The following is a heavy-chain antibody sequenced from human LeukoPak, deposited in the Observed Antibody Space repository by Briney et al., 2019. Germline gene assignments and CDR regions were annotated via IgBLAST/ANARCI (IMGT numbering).Heavy chain of an antibody. CDR3: ASHCGGDCSYRDY. D-gene: IGHD2-21*02. CDR2: ISGSAGKV. CDR1: GFTFSNYA. J-gene: IGHJ4*02. Sequence: PGGSLRLSCVASGFTFSNYAMSWVRQAPEKGLDWVSVISGSAGKVRYADSVKGRFTISRDNSENTVYLQMNSLRDEDTAVYYCASHCGGDCSYRDYWGQGTLVTVSS. V-gene: IGHV3-23*01.